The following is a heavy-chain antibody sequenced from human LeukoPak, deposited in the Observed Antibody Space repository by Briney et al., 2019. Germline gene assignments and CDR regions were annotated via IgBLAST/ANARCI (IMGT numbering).Heavy chain of an antibody. D-gene: IGHD3-3*01. CDR2: FDPEDGET. V-gene: IGHV1-24*01. Sequence: AASVKVSCKVSGYTLTELSMHWVRQAPGKGLEWMGGFDPEDGETIYAQKFQGRVTMTEDTSTDTAYMELSSLRSEDTAVYYCATVPIFGVVIIQYWFDPWGQGTLVTVSS. J-gene: IGHJ5*02. CDR1: GYTLTELS. CDR3: ATVPIFGVVIIQYWFDP.